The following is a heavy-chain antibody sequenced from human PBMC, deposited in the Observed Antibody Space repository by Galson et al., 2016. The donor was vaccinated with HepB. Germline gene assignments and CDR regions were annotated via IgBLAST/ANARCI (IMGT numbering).Heavy chain of an antibody. J-gene: IGHJ4*02. CDR2: IYDSGST. CDR3: ARLGRDYVVPHRIDF. D-gene: IGHD4-17*01. Sequence: SETLSLTCTVSGGSINNYFWSWIRQTPGKRLEWIGYIYDSGSTNYNPSLKSQVTMSVDTSKNQFSLRLTSVTAADTAIYYCARLGRDYVVPHRIDFWGQGTLVTVSS. CDR1: GGSINNYF. V-gene: IGHV4-59*01.